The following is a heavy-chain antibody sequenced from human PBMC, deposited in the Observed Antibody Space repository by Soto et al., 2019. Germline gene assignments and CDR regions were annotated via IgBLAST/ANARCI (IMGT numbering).Heavy chain of an antibody. CDR2: ISSNGGST. V-gene: IGHV3-64D*06. CDR3: VKAGRSSWYYY. CDR1: GFTFSSYA. D-gene: IGHD6-13*01. Sequence: GGSLRLSCSASGFTFSSYAMHWVRQAPGKGLEYVSAISSNGGSTYYADSVKGRFTISRDNSKNTPYLQMSSLRAEDTAVYYCVKAGRSSWYYYWGQGTLVTVSS. J-gene: IGHJ4*02.